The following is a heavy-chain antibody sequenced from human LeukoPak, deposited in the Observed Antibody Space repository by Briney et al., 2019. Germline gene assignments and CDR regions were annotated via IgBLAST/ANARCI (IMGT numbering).Heavy chain of an antibody. CDR3: ARLVSGSYYHFDY. J-gene: IGHJ4*02. Sequence: GESLKISCKASGYSFTSYWIGWVRQMPGKGLEGLGIIYPGDSDTRYSPSFQGQVTISADKSISTAYLQWSSLKASDTAMYYCARLVSGSYYHFDYWGQGTLVTVSS. CDR1: GYSFTSYW. V-gene: IGHV5-51*01. CDR2: IYPGDSDT. D-gene: IGHD1-26*01.